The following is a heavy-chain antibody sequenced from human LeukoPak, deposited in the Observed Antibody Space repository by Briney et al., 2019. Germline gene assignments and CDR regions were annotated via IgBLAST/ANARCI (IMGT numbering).Heavy chain of an antibody. Sequence: GGSLRLSCAASGFTFTGYSMNWLRQAPAKGLEWISYISITSDKIFYADSVKGRFTISIDNAWNSLYLQMNSLRDEDTAVYSCAREAYWGSSGKGFDSWGQGTLVIVSS. D-gene: IGHD4-23*01. V-gene: IGHV3-48*02. CDR2: ISITSDKI. J-gene: IGHJ4*01. CDR3: AREAYWGSSGKGFDS. CDR1: GFTFTGYS.